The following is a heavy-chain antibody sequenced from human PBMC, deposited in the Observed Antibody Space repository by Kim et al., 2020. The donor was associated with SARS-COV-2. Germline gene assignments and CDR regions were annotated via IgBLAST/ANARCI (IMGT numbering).Heavy chain of an antibody. D-gene: IGHD6-6*01. J-gene: IGHJ4*02. V-gene: IGHV3-30-3*01. Sequence: GGSLRLSCAASGFTFSSYAMHWVRQAPGKGLEWVAFISYVGFNTYYADSVQGRFTISSDNSKTTLYLQMNSLRAEDTAVYYCSRAHSGAIAARPCRMDYWGQGTLVTVSS. CDR1: GFTFSSYA. CDR3: SRAHSGAIAARPCRMDY. CDR2: ISYVGFNT.